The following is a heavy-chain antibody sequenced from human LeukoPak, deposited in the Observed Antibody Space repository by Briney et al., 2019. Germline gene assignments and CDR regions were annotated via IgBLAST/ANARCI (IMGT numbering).Heavy chain of an antibody. D-gene: IGHD3-10*01. Sequence: PSETLSLTCTVSGGSISSYYWSWIRQPPGKGLEWIGSIYYTGSTNYNPSLKSRVTISVDTSKNQFSLNLSSVTAADTVVYYCARYGLGTYSLDHWGQGTLVTVSS. CDR2: IYYTGST. J-gene: IGHJ4*02. V-gene: IGHV4-59*08. CDR1: GGSISSYY. CDR3: ARYGLGTYSLDH.